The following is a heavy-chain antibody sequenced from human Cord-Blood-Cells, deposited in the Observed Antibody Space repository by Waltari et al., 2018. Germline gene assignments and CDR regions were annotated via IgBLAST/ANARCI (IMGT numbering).Heavy chain of an antibody. J-gene: IGHJ6*02. CDR3: ARVADDSSGYYGPQYGMDV. CDR2: MKPNSGNT. Sequence: QVQLVQSGAEVKKPGASVKVSCKASGYTFTSNDINWVREATGQGREWMGWMKPNSGNTGYAQKCQGRVTMTRNTSISTAYMELSSLRSEDTAVYYCARVADDSSGYYGPQYGMDVWGQGTTVTVSS. CDR1: GYTFTSND. V-gene: IGHV1-8*01. D-gene: IGHD3-22*01.